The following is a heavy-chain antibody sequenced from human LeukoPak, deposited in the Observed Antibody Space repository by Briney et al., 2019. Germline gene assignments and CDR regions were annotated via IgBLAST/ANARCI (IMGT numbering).Heavy chain of an antibody. CDR2: IIPIFGTA. Sequence: GASVKVSCKASGGTFSSYAISWVRQAPGQGLEWMGGIIPIFGTANYAQKFQGRVTITTDESTSTAHMELNSLRSEDTAVYYCAREAPETVGATLDYWGQGTLVTVSS. V-gene: IGHV1-69*05. D-gene: IGHD1-26*01. J-gene: IGHJ4*02. CDR3: AREAPETVGATLDY. CDR1: GGTFSSYA.